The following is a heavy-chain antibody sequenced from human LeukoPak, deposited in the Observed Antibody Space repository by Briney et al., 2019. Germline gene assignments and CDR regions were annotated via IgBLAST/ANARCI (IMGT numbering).Heavy chain of an antibody. Sequence: GGSLRLSCVASGFTFSSFSMDWVRQAPGKGLEWVSYISSTSSTIYYADSVQGRFTSSRDNAKNSLYLQMNSLTAEDTAVYFCARETPDFWSGLHYYYMDVWGKGTTVTVSS. CDR2: ISSTSSTI. V-gene: IGHV3-48*04. D-gene: IGHD3-3*01. J-gene: IGHJ6*03. CDR3: ARETPDFWSGLHYYYMDV. CDR1: GFTFSSFS.